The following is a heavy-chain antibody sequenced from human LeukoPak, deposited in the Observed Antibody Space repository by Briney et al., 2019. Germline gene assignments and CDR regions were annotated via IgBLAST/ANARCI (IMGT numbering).Heavy chain of an antibody. CDR1: GYTFTSYD. V-gene: IGHV1-8*01. Sequence: ASVKVSCKASGYTFTSYDINWVRQATGQGLEWMGWMNPNSGNTGYAQKFQGRVTMTRNTSISTAYMELSSLRSEDTAVYYCARVRVRGAIAPFGYWGQGTLVTVSS. CDR2: MNPNSGNT. CDR3: ARVRVRGAIAPFGY. D-gene: IGHD3-10*01. J-gene: IGHJ4*02.